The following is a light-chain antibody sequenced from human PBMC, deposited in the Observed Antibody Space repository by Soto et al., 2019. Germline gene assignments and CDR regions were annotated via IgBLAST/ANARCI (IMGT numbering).Light chain of an antibody. V-gene: IGLV1-40*01. CDR3: QTYDTSLSVVV. CDR1: SSNIGAGYD. J-gene: IGLJ2*01. CDR2: GNS. Sequence: QSVLTQPPSVSGAPGQRVTISCTGSSSNIGAGYDVHWYQQLPGTAPKLLIYGNSNRPSGVPDRFSGSKSGTSAALAITGLQAEDEADYLWQTYDTSLSVVVFGGGTKVTVL.